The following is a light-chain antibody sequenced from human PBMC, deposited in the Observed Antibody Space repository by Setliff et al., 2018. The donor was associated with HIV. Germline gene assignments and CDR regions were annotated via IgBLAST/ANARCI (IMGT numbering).Light chain of an antibody. J-gene: IGLJ1*01. V-gene: IGLV2-8*01. CDR2: EVS. Sequence: QSALTQSSSASGSPGQSVTISCTGTSSDVGGYNYVSWHQQHPGKAPKVIIYEVSKRPSGVPDRFSGSKSGNTASLTVSGLQAEDEADYYCSSYAGSSYVFGSGTKVTVL. CDR3: SSYAGSSYV. CDR1: SSDVGGYNY.